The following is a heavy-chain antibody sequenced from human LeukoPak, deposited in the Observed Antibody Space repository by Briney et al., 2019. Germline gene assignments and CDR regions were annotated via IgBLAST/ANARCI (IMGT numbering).Heavy chain of an antibody. J-gene: IGHJ4*02. CDR3: AKRWDGSGSYFFDY. D-gene: IGHD3-10*01. V-gene: IGHV3-23*01. Sequence: GGSLRLSCAASGFTFSSYTMSWVRQAPGKGLEWVSAISGSGGSTYYADSVKGRFTISRDNSKNTLYLQMNSLRAEDTAVYYCAKRWDGSGSYFFDYWGQGTLVTVSS. CDR2: ISGSGGST. CDR1: GFTFSSYT.